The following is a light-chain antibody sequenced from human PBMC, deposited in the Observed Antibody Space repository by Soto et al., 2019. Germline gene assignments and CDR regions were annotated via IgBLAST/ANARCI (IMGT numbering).Light chain of an antibody. Sequence: AIRMTQSTSSLSASTGDRVTITCRASQGISSYLAWYQQKPGKAPKLLIYAASTLQSGVPSRFSGSGSGTDFTLTLSCLQSEDFATYYCLQYYSYPHTFGQGTKLEIK. CDR3: LQYYSYPHT. J-gene: IGKJ2*01. V-gene: IGKV1-8*01. CDR1: QGISSY. CDR2: AAS.